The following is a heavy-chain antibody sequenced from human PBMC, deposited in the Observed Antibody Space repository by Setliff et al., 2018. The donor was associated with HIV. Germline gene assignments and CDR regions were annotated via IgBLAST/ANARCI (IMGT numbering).Heavy chain of an antibody. J-gene: IGHJ6*04. CDR2: IIPIFGTA. D-gene: IGHD2-2*01. Sequence: SVKVSCKASGGTLSSYAISWVRQAPGQGLEWMGRIIPIFGTANYAQKFQGRVTITADKSTSTAYMELRSLRSDDMAVYYCARTLIPAVMSGGMDVWGKGTSVTVSS. CDR1: GGTLSSYA. CDR3: ARTLIPAVMSGGMDV. V-gene: IGHV1-69*06.